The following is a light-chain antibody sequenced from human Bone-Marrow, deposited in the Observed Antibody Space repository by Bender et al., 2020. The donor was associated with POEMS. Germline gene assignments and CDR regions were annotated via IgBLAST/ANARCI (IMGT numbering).Light chain of an antibody. V-gene: IGLV2-8*01. Sequence: QSALTQPASVSGSPGQSVTIPCTGTSSDVGGWNYVSWFQQHPGKAPKPLIYEVIKRPSGVPDRCSGSKSDKPASLTVSGLQPEDEADYYCSSYVNYQVGVVFGGGTKLTVL. CDR1: SSDVGGWNY. CDR3: SSYVNYQVGVV. J-gene: IGLJ2*01. CDR2: EVI.